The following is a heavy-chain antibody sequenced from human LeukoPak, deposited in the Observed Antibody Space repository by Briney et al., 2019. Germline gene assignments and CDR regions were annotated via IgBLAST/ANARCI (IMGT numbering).Heavy chain of an antibody. CDR3: ASSFYHDSQDY. J-gene: IGHJ4*02. Sequence: PSETLSLICVASGGSFRGYFWSWIRQPPGKGLEWIGEITPSGSTNYSPSLKSRVSISIDTSKKKLSLRLTSVTAADSAVYYCASSFYHDSQDYWGQGPLVTVSS. V-gene: IGHV4-34*01. CDR2: ITPSGST. D-gene: IGHD3-22*01. CDR1: GGSFRGYF.